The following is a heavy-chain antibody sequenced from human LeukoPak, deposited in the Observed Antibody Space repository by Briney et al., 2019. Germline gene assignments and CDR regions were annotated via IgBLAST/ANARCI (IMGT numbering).Heavy chain of an antibody. D-gene: IGHD6-13*01. CDR3: AREIVAGGFDY. V-gene: IGHV4-59*01. CDR1: GGSISSYY. Sequence: PSETLSLTCTVSGGSISSYYWSWIRQPPGKGLEWIGYVYYSGSAHYNPSLKSRVTISVDTSKNQFSLKLSSVTAADTAVYYCAREIVAGGFDYWGQGALVTVSS. CDR2: VYYSGSA. J-gene: IGHJ4*02.